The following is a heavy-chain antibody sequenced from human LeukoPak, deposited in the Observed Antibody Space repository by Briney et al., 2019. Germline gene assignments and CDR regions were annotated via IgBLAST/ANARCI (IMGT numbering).Heavy chain of an antibody. Sequence: SEPLSLTRTISGRSVSDYYWSWIRQSPGKGLEWIGYIYYTGSTTHHPSLKRRATISADTSKHQFSLKLSSVTAAGTGDYYCANRKLGNDYWGQGTPVTVSS. CDR3: ANRKLGNDY. D-gene: IGHD7-27*01. J-gene: IGHJ4*02. CDR2: IYYTGST. CDR1: GRSVSDYY. V-gene: IGHV4-59*02.